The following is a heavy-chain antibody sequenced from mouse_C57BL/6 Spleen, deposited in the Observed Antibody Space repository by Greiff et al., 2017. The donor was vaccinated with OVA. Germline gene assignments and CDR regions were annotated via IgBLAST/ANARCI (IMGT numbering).Heavy chain of an antibody. CDR2: ISSGSSTI. Sequence: EVQGVESGGGLVKPGGSLKLSCAASGFTFSDYGMHWVRQAPEKGLEWVAYISSGSSTIYYADTVKGRFTISRDNAKNTLFLQMTSLRSEDTAMYYCARDSNFLYWGQGTLVTVSA. CDR1: GFTFSDYG. CDR3: ARDSNFLY. J-gene: IGHJ3*01. V-gene: IGHV5-17*01. D-gene: IGHD2-5*01.